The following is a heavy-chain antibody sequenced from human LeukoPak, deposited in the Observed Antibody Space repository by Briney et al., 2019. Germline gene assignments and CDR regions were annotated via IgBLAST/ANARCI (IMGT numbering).Heavy chain of an antibody. D-gene: IGHD5-18*01. CDR1: GFTFGDYS. Sequence: GGSLRLSCTASGFTFGDYSMSWFRRAPGKGLEWVGFIRSRAYGGTTEYAASVKGRFTISRDDSRGIAYLQMNSLETEDTAVYYCTSNPGYSYGSLDAFDIWGQGTMVTVSS. CDR3: TSNPGYSYGSLDAFDI. J-gene: IGHJ3*02. CDR2: IRSRAYGGTT. V-gene: IGHV3-49*03.